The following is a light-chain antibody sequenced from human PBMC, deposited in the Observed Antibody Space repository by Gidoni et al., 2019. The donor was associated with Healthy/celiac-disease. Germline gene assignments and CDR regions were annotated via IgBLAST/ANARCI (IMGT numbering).Light chain of an antibody. CDR1: QDISNY. Sequence: DIQMTQSPSSLSASVGDRVTTTCQASQDISNYLNWYQQKPGKAPKLLIYDASYLETGVPSRFSGSGSGTYFTFTISSLQPEDIATYYCQHYDHLLLTFGGGTQVEIK. V-gene: IGKV1-33*01. CDR2: DAS. CDR3: QHYDHLLLT. J-gene: IGKJ4*01.